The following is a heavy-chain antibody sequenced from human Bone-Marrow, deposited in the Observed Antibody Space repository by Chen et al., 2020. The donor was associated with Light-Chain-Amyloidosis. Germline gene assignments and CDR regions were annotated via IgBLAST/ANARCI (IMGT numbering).Heavy chain of an antibody. V-gene: IGHV3-23*04. CDR2: SRGSGVSR. D-gene: IGHD3-9*01. J-gene: IGHJ3*02. CDR3: AKDISYDDILPGYPADAFDI. CDR1: GFAFSSYA. Sequence: EVQLVESGGGLLQRGGSLRLSCAASGFAFSSYAMSWVRQAPGKGLGWVSTSRGSGVSRYYGDAVKGRLTIARDNSKNALFLQMNSLRAEDTAVYYCAKDISYDDILPGYPADAFDIWGQGTMVTVSS.